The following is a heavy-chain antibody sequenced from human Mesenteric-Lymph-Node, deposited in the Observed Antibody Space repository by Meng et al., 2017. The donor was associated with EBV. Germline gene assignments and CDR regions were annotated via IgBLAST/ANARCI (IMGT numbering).Heavy chain of an antibody. CDR2: ISYDGSNK. CDR3: AKDLWLGGWFDS. V-gene: IGHV3-30*18. D-gene: IGHD6-19*01. CDR1: GFTFSKYG. Sequence: QVQLVGMWGGVVQPGRSLGLSCGASGFTFSKYGMNWVRQAPGKGLEWVALISYDGSNKYYADSVKGRFTISRDNSKNTLNLQMNSLRAEDTAIYYCAKDLWLGGWFDSWGQGSLVTVSS. J-gene: IGHJ5*01.